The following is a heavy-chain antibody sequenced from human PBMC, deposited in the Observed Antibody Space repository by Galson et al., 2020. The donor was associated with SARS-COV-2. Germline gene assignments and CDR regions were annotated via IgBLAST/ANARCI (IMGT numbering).Heavy chain of an antibody. Sequence: QLGESLKISCAASGFTVSSNYMSWVRQAPGKGLEWVSVIYSGGSTYYADSVKGRFTISRDNYKNTLYLQMNSLRAEDTTVYYCARDLDYYGMDVWGQGTTVTVSS. V-gene: IGHV3-53*01. CDR2: IYSGGST. CDR3: ARDLDYYGMDV. J-gene: IGHJ6*02. CDR1: GFTVSSNY.